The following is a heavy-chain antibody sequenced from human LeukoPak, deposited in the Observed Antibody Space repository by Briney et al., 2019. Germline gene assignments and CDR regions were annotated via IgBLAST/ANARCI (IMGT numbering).Heavy chain of an antibody. Sequence: SETLSLTCTVSGGSISSSSYYWGWIRQPPGKGLEWIGSIYYSGSTYYNPSLRSRVSISVDTSKNQISLKLTSVTAADTAVYYCARAGIGIEVAGTIHNWFDPWGQGTQVTVSS. CDR3: ARAGIGIEVAGTIHNWFDP. J-gene: IGHJ5*02. CDR2: IYYSGST. V-gene: IGHV4-39*07. CDR1: GGSISSSSYY. D-gene: IGHD6-19*01.